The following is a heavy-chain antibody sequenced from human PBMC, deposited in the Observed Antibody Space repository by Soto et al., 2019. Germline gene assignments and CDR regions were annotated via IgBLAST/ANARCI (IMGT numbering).Heavy chain of an antibody. CDR2: IYSGGST. CDR3: ARDRIPTGMDV. CDR1: GFTVSSKY. V-gene: IGHV3-66*01. J-gene: IGHJ6*02. Sequence: GGSLRLSCATPGFTVSSKYMSWVRQAPGKGLEWVSVIYSGGSTYYADSVKGRFTISRDNSKNTLYLQMNSLRAEDTAVYYCARDRIPTGMDVWGQGTTVTVS.